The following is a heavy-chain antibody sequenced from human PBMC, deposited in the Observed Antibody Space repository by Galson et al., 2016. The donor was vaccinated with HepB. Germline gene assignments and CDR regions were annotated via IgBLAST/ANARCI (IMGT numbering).Heavy chain of an antibody. CDR3: ARSKGFWSGFYSDYGMDV. V-gene: IGHV4-59*01. J-gene: IGHJ6*02. CDR1: GATISTFY. Sequence: SETLSLTCSVSGATISTFYWSWIRQPPGEGLEWIGFVSDTGSTKYNPSLKSRATISVDSSKNHLSLNLTSVTAADTAVYYCARSKGFWSGFYSDYGMDVWGQGTTVTVSS. D-gene: IGHD3-3*01. CDR2: VSDTGST.